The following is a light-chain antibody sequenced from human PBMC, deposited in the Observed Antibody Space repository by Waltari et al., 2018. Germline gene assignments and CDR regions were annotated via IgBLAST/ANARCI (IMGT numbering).Light chain of an antibody. J-gene: IGKJ2*01. CDR1: QSGTNNH. Sequence: EIVLTQSPGTLSLSPGERATLSCRASQSGTNNHLAWYQQKPGQAPRLLSHGASSRATGIPDRFSGSGSGTDFTLTITRLEPEDFAVYYCHQYGSSPDTFGQGTKVQIK. CDR3: HQYGSSPDT. V-gene: IGKV3-20*01. CDR2: GAS.